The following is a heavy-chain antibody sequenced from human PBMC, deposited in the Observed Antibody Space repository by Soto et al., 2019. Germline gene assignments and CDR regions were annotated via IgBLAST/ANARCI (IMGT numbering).Heavy chain of an antibody. V-gene: IGHV3-64*01. J-gene: IGHJ4*02. Sequence: GGSLRLSCAASGFTFSSYAMHWVRQAPGKGLEYVSAISSNGGSTYYANSVKGRFTISRDNSKNTLYLQMGSLRAEDMAVYYCARGSEPTWFGELSNLYYFDYWGQGTLVTVSS. CDR1: GFTFSSYA. D-gene: IGHD3-10*01. CDR2: ISSNGGST. CDR3: ARGSEPTWFGELSNLYYFDY.